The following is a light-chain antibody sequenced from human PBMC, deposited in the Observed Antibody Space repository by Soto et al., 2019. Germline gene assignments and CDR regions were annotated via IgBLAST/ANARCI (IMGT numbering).Light chain of an antibody. V-gene: IGKV3D-15*01. CDR2: GAS. CDR3: QQYHNWVT. J-gene: IGKJ4*01. Sequence: EIVMTQSPGTLSVSPGERATLSCGASQSVSSNLAWYQQKPGQAPRLIIYGASTRATGIPARFSGSGSGTEFTLTISSLQSEDFAVYYCQQYHNWVTFGGGTKVDIK. CDR1: QSVSSN.